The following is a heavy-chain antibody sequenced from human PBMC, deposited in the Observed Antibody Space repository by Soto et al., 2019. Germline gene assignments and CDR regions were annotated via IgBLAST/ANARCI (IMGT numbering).Heavy chain of an antibody. CDR1: GFTVSGNY. D-gene: IGHD6-25*01. J-gene: IGHJ6*02. CDR2: TYTGGHT. V-gene: IGHV3-53*04. CDR3: AREGGPAGGMGV. Sequence: EVQLVESGGGLVQPGGSLRLSCAASGFTVSGNYMSWVRQAPGKGLEWVSITYTGGHTYYADSVKGRFTISRDNSKNTLYLQMNSLRAEDTAVYYCAREGGPAGGMGVWGQGTTVTVSS.